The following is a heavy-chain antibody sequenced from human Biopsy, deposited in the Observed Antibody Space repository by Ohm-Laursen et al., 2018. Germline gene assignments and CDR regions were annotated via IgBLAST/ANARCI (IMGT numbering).Heavy chain of an antibody. Sequence: GTLSLTCSVSGGSVRSLSYYWSWVRQSPGKGLDWIGHIYYNGNTKYDPSLKSRVTISLGTSKNQVSLKLNSVTAADRAVYYCAASPSYMIFDFWGQGTSVTVSS. CDR2: IYYNGNT. V-gene: IGHV4-61*01. D-gene: IGHD3-16*01. CDR3: AASPSYMIFDF. CDR1: GGSVRSLSYY. J-gene: IGHJ4*02.